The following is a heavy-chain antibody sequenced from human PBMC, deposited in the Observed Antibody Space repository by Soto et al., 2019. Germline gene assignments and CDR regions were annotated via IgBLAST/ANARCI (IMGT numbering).Heavy chain of an antibody. D-gene: IGHD3-22*01. CDR2: IYYSGST. V-gene: IGHV4-39*01. CDR3: AGQTADSSGYYSADV. CDR1: GFSISRSIYY. Sequence: SETLSLTCPFSGFSISRSIYYLGWLRPPPGKGLEWIGSIYYSGSTYYNPSLKSRVTISVDTSKNQFSLKLSSVTAADTAVYYCAGQTADSSGYYSADVWGQGTKVTFS. J-gene: IGHJ6*02.